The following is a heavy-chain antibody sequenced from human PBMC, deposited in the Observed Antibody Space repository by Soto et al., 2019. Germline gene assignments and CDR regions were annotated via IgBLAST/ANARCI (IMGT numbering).Heavy chain of an antibody. V-gene: IGHV4-4*02. CDR3: ASMTSSSWRNHYYYYGMDV. CDR1: GGSISSSNW. CDR2: IYHSGST. D-gene: IGHD6-13*01. J-gene: IGHJ6*02. Sequence: QVHLQESGPGLVKPSGTLSLTCVVSGGSISSSNWWSWVRQPPGKGLEWMGEIYHSGSTNYTPSLKSRVPISVEKSKNQFSPNLSSVTAADTAVYYCASMTSSSWRNHYYYYGMDVWGQGTTVTVSS.